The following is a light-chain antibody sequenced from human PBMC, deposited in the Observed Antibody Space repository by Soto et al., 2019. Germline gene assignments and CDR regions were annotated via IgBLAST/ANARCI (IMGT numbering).Light chain of an antibody. CDR3: QQYNNWPRRLT. V-gene: IGKV3-15*01. CDR2: GAS. CDR1: QSVSSN. Sequence: EIVVTQSPATLSVSPGERATLSCRASQSVSSNLAWYQQKPGQAPRLLIYGASTRATGIPARFSGSGSGTEFTLTISSLQSEDFAVYYCQQYNNWPRRLTFGGGTKVDIK. J-gene: IGKJ4*01.